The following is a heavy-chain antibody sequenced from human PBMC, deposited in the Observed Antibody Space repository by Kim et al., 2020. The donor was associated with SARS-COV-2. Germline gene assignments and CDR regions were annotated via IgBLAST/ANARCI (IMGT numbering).Heavy chain of an antibody. V-gene: IGHV1-46*01. D-gene: IGHD5-12*01. J-gene: IGHJ6*02. Sequence: ASVKVSCKASGYTFTSYYMHWVRQAPGQGLEWMGIINPSGGSTSYAQKFQGRVTMTRDTSTSTVYMELSSLRSEDTAVYYCARDFKIVATSGGAYYYYGMDVWGQGTTVTVSS. CDR3: ARDFKIVATSGGAYYYYGMDV. CDR2: INPSGGST. CDR1: GYTFTSYY.